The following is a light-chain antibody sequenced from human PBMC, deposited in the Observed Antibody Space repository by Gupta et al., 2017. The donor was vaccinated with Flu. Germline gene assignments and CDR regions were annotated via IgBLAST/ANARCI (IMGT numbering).Light chain of an antibody. Sequence: DIVMTQSPDSLAVSLGERATINCKSSQRVLYSSNNKNYLAWYQQKPGQPPKLRIYWASTRESGVPDRFSGSGPGTDFTLTISSLQAEDVAVYYCQQYYSTPYTFGQGTKLEIK. J-gene: IGKJ2*01. CDR2: WAS. CDR3: QQYYSTPYT. V-gene: IGKV4-1*01. CDR1: QRVLYSSNNKNY.